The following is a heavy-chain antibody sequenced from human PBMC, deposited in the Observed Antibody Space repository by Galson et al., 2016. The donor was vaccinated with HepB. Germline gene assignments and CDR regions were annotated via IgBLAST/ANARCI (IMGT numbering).Heavy chain of an antibody. CDR3: ARDGNDFWSGQDS. J-gene: IGHJ4*02. Sequence: SLRLSCAASGFSVSSKFMSWVRQSPGKGLEWVSVIYTGVNTYYANSVKGRFTLSRDNSNNTLYLQMNSLRAEDTAVYYCARDGNDFWSGQDSWGQGTLVAVSS. CDR1: GFSVSSKF. CDR2: IYTGVNT. V-gene: IGHV3-53*01. D-gene: IGHD3-3*01.